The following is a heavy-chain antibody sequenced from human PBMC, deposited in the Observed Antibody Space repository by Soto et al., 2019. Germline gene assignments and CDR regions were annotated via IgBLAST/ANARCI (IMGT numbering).Heavy chain of an antibody. CDR2: IYYSGST. D-gene: IGHD2-8*02. V-gene: IGHV4-31*03. J-gene: IGHJ5*02. CDR1: GGSISSGGYY. CDR3: ARTELNWFDP. Sequence: PSETLSLTCTVSGGSISSGGYYWSWIRQHPGKGLEWIGYIYYSGSTYYNPSLKSRVTISVDTSKNQFSLKLSSVTAADTAVYYCARTELNWFDPWGQGTLVTVSS.